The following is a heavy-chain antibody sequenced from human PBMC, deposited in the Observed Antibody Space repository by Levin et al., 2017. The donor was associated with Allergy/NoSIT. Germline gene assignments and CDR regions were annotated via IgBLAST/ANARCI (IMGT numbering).Heavy chain of an antibody. CDR2: IRSKPYSHAT. Sequence: GGSLRLSCAASGFSFSDSAMHWVRQASGKGLEWVGRIRSKPYSHATAYAASVEGRFTISRDDSRNTAFLQMHSLKTEDTAVYYCARVVLGSSHVDYWGQGTLVTGSS. CDR1: GFSFSDSA. J-gene: IGHJ4*02. CDR3: ARVVLGSSHVDY. V-gene: IGHV3-73*01. D-gene: IGHD6-13*01.